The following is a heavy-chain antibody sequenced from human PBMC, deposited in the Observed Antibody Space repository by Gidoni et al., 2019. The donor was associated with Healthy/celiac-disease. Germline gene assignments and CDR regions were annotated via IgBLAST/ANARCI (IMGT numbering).Heavy chain of an antibody. CDR2: ISYDGSNK. V-gene: IGHV3-30*01. D-gene: IGHD6-19*01. J-gene: IGHJ4*02. CDR3: ARGRDGIAVAGMIGVREYYFDY. CDR1: GFTFSSYA. Sequence: QVQLVESGGGVVQPGRSLRLSCAASGFTFSSYAMHWVRQAPGKGLEWVAVISYDGSNKYYADSVKGRFTISRDNSKNTLYLQMNSLRAEDTAVYYCARGRDGIAVAGMIGVREYYFDYWGQGTLVTVSS.